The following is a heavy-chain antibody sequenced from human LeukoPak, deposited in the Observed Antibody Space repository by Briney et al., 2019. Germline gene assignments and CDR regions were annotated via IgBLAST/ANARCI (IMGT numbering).Heavy chain of an antibody. D-gene: IGHD3-22*01. CDR1: GFTASSNY. J-gene: IGHJ4*02. V-gene: IGHV3-30*18. CDR2: ISYDGSNK. Sequence: GGSLRLSCAASGFTASSNYMSWVRQAPGKGLEWVALISYDGSNKYYADSVKGRFTISRDNSKSTLFLQMNSPRAEDTAVYYCAKHGRSYDSSGYYPDYWGQGTLVTVSS. CDR3: AKHGRSYDSSGYYPDY.